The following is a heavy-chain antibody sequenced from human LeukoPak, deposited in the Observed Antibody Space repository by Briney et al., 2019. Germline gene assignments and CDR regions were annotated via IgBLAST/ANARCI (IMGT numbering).Heavy chain of an antibody. J-gene: IGHJ6*02. CDR3: ARQYSYGLKYYYYGMDV. V-gene: IGHV4-39*01. D-gene: IGHD5-18*01. CDR1: GGSISSSRYY. Sequence: SETLSLTCTVSGGSISSSRYYWGWIRQPPGKGLEWIGSIYYSGSTYYNPSLKSRVTISVDTSKSQFSLKLSSVTAADTAVYYCARQYSYGLKYYYYGMDVWGQGTTVTVSS. CDR2: IYYSGST.